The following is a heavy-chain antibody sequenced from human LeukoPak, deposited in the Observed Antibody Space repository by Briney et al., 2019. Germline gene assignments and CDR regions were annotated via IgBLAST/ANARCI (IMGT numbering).Heavy chain of an antibody. Sequence: GGSLRLSCAAAGFTFSSYAMSWVRQAPGEGLEWVSSISGGGGSTYFADSVKGRLTISRDNSKNTLYLQMNSLRAEDTAVYYCAKAIRIVTTHYDYWGQGTLVTVSS. CDR2: ISGGGGST. J-gene: IGHJ4*02. D-gene: IGHD5-12*01. CDR1: GFTFSSYA. CDR3: AKAIRIVTTHYDY. V-gene: IGHV3-23*01.